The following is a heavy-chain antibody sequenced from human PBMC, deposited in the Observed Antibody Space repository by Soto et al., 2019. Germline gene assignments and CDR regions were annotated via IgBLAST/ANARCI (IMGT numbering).Heavy chain of an antibody. D-gene: IGHD6-13*01. CDR2: ISHDGGNH. CDR1: GFTFSSYA. CDR3: ARDRRSSWSFDY. J-gene: IGHJ4*02. V-gene: IGHV3-30-3*01. Sequence: GGSLRLSCAASGFTFSSYAMHWVRQAPGKGLEWVALISHDGGNHYYADSVKGRFTISRDNSKNMVYLQINSLRVDDTAVYYCARDRRSSWSFDYWGQGTLVTVSS.